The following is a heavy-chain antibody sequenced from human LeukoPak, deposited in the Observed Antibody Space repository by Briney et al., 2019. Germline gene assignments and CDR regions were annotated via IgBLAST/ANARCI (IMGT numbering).Heavy chain of an antibody. Sequence: SGGSLRLSCAASGFTFSSYWMSWVRQAPGKGLEWVANIKQDGSEKYYVDSVKGRFTISRDNAKNSLYLQMNSLRAEDTAVYYCARAPPMGYDFWSGYIWGQGTLVTVSS. V-gene: IGHV3-7*01. J-gene: IGHJ4*02. CDR1: GFTFSSYW. D-gene: IGHD3-3*01. CDR3: ARAPPMGYDFWSGYI. CDR2: IKQDGSEK.